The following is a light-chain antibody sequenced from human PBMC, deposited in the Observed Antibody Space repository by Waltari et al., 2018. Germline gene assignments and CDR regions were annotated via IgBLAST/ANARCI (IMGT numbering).Light chain of an antibody. J-gene: IGKJ2*01. Sequence: FLSASVGDRVTITCRASQTISIYLAWYQQKPGKAPKLLIYAASTLQRGVPSRFSGSASGTEFSLTISSLQPEDSATYYCQQLNSYRYTFGQGTKLEIK. CDR2: AAS. V-gene: IGKV1-9*01. CDR3: QQLNSYRYT. CDR1: QTISIY.